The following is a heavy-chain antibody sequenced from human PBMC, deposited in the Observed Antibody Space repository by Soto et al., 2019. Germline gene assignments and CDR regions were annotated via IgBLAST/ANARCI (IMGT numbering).Heavy chain of an antibody. Sequence: SEKLSVTCTVSVGSVSSYDWSWIRQPPGKGLEWLGYIYYTGSSNYSPSLKSRVTISVDTSKDQFSLKLTSVTAADTAVYYRARFRDASCFDLWGRGTMVTVSS. V-gene: IGHV4-59*02. J-gene: IGHJ2*01. D-gene: IGHD3-16*01. CDR2: IYYTGSS. CDR3: ARFRDASCFDL. CDR1: VGSVSSYD.